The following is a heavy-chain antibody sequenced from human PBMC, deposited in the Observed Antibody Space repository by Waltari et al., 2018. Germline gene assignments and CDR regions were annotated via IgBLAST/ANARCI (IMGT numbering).Heavy chain of an antibody. CDR1: GYSLSSGYY. J-gene: IGHJ4*02. V-gene: IGHV4-38-2*01. CDR2: MYHSGKT. Sequence: QVQLQESGPGLVKPSETLSLTCAVSGYSLSSGYYWGWIRKPPGKGLEWIGSMYHSGKTYYNPSLKRRVTILVDTSKNQISLKLSSVTAADTAVYYCARLRYFDSSGYYYDFDFWGQGTLVTVSS. CDR3: ARLRYFDSSGYYYDFDF. D-gene: IGHD3-22*01.